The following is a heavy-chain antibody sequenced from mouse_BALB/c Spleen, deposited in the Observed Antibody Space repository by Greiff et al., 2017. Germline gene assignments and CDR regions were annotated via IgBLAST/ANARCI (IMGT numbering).Heavy chain of an antibody. CDR2: IYPGSGNT. J-gene: IGHJ4*01. CDR1: GYTFTDYY. V-gene: IGHV1-84*02. D-gene: IGHD1-1*01. CDR3: ARSGGSSGYYAMDY. Sequence: VQLVESGPELVKPGASVKISCKASGYTFTDYYINWVKQKPGQGLEWIGWIYPGSGNTKYNEKFKGKATLTVDTSSSTAYMQLSSLTSEDTAVYFCARSGGSSGYYAMDYWGQGTSVTVSS.